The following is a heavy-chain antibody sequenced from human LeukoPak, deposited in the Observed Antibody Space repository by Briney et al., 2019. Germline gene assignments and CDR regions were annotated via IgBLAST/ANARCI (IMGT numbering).Heavy chain of an antibody. CDR3: ARSFGSSWHTRRWYFDY. CDR1: GGSISSYY. V-gene: IGHV4-34*01. CDR2: INHSGST. D-gene: IGHD6-13*01. Sequence: SETLSLTCTVSGGSISSYYWSWIRQPPGKGLEWIGEINHSGSTNYNPSLKSRVTISVDTSKNQFSLKLSSVTAADTAVYYCARSFGSSWHTRRWYFDYWGQGTLVTVSS. J-gene: IGHJ4*02.